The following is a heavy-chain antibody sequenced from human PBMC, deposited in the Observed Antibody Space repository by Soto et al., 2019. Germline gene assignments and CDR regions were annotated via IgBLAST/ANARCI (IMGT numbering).Heavy chain of an antibody. CDR2: IYWDDDK. CDR3: AHKGPEDWPLDY. J-gene: IGHJ4*02. Sequence: SGPTLVNPTQTLTLTCTFSGFSLSTTGVGVGWIRQPPGKALEWLALIYWDDDKRYNPSLNSRLTITKDTSKNQVVLTMTNMDPMDTGTYYCAHKGPEDWPLDYWGQGTLVTVSS. V-gene: IGHV2-5*02. CDR1: GFSLSTTGVG. D-gene: IGHD3-9*01.